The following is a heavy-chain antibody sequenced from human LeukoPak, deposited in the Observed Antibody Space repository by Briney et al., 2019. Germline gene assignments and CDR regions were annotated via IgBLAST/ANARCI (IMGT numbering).Heavy chain of an antibody. J-gene: IGHJ5*02. CDR2: ISWNSGSI. CDR3: AKDKDENWFDP. Sequence: PGRSLRPSCAASGFTFADYAMHWVRQAPGTGLEWVSGISWNSGSIGYADSVKGRFTTCRDNAKNPLYLQMNSLRAEDTALYYCAKDKDENWFDPWGQGTLVTVSS. CDR1: GFTFADYA. V-gene: IGHV3-9*01.